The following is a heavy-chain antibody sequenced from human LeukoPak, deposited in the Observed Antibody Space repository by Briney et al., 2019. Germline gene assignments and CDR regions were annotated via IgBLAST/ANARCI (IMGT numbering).Heavy chain of an antibody. CDR3: ARVSFHYHSGNYGWYFDS. V-gene: IGHV4-59*11. J-gene: IGHJ4*02. CDR1: GGSISGQY. D-gene: IGHD3-10*01. CDR2: IYYTGIT. Sequence: PSETLPLTCTVSGGSISGQYWSLIRQPPGKGLEWIGYIYYTGITKYNPSLKSRVTISVDTSKNQFSLRLTSVTAADTAVYYCARVSFHYHSGNYGWYFDSWGQGTLVTVSS.